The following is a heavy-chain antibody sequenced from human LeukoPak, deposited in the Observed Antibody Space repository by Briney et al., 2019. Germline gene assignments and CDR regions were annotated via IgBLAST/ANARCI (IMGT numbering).Heavy chain of an antibody. CDR2: INPNSGGT. J-gene: IGHJ4*02. CDR1: GYTFTGYY. CDR3: ARDRDDSSGYYRETLFDY. V-gene: IGHV1-2*02. D-gene: IGHD3-22*01. Sequence: ASVKVSCKASGYTFTGYYMHWARQAPGQGLEWMGWINPNSGGTNYAQKFQGRVTMTRDTSISTAYMELSRLRSDDTAVYYCARDRDDSSGYYRETLFDYWGQGTLLTVSS.